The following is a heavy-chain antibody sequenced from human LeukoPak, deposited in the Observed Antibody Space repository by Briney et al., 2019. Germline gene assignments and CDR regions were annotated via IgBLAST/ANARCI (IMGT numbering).Heavy chain of an antibody. J-gene: IGHJ4*02. CDR1: GGSFSGYY. CDR2: INHSGST. CDR3: ARAVRWLQLDD. D-gene: IGHD5-24*01. V-gene: IGHV4-34*01. Sequence: PSETLSLTCAVYGGSFSGYYWSWIRQPPGKGLEWIGEINHSGSTNYNPSLKSRVTISVDTSKNQFSLKLSSVAAADTAVYYFARAVRWLQLDDWGQGTLVTVSS.